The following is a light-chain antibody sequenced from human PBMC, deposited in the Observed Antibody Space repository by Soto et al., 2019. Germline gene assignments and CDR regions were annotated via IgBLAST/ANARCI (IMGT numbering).Light chain of an antibody. J-gene: IGKJ1*01. CDR3: QQYGCSSWT. CDR1: QSVSSSY. Sequence: VVLPKIPRALSLSPGERSTLSCRASQSVSSSYLAWYQQKPGQAHRXXIYGASSRATGIPDRFSGSVCGTGFILIISRPELGDGAWYDGQQYGCSSWTFGRGTKVDIK. CDR2: GAS. V-gene: IGKV3-20*01.